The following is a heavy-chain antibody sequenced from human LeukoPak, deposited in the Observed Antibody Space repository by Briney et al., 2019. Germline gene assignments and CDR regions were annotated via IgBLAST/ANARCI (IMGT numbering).Heavy chain of an antibody. CDR2: ISAYNGNT. D-gene: IGHD2-2*01. J-gene: IGHJ4*02. CDR3: ARDVGCSSTSCSHLDY. V-gene: IGHV1-18*01. Sequence: ASVKVSCKASGYTFTSYGISWVRQAPGQGLEWMGWISAYNGNTNYAQKLQGRVTMTTDTSTSTAYMELRSLRSDDTAVYYCARDVGCSSTSCSHLDYWGQGTLVTVSS. CDR1: GYTFTSYG.